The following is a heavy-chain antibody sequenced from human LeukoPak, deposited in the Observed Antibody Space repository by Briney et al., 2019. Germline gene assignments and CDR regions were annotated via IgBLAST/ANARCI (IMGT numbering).Heavy chain of an antibody. CDR3: VRIPNSANFPNWFDP. D-gene: IGHD4/OR15-4a*01. Sequence: PGGSLRLSCAASGFTFSSSTMNWVRRAPGKGLEGVSSFSSSSDYIYYADSVKGRFTISRDNAKNSLYLQMNSLRAEDTAVYYCVRIPNSANFPNWFDPWGQGTLVTVSS. CDR1: GFTFSSST. J-gene: IGHJ5*02. V-gene: IGHV3-21*01. CDR2: FSSSSDYI.